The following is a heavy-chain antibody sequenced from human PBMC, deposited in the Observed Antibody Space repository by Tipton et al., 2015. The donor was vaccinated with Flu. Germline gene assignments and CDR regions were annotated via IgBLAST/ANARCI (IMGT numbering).Heavy chain of an antibody. Sequence: SLRLSCAASGFSFNNFAMSWVRQAPGKGPEWVSSVSTGGITYYLDSVKGRFTTSRDISKNTLYLQMNSLGTEDAAVYYCAARPVAVPAYFDFWGRGTLVTVSS. CDR1: GFSFNNFA. CDR2: VSTGGIT. V-gene: IGHV3-23*01. CDR3: AARPVAVPAYFDF. D-gene: IGHD6-19*01. J-gene: IGHJ2*01.